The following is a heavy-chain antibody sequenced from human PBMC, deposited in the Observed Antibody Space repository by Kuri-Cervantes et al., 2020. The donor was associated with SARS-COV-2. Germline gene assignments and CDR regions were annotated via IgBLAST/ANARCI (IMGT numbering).Heavy chain of an antibody. Sequence: SETLSLTCTVSGGSISSGGYYWSWIRQPPGKGLEWIGYIYHSGSTYYNPSLKSRVTISVDRSKNQFSLKLSSVTAADTAVYYCARGGATNPVVDYWGQGTLVTVSS. CDR2: IYHSGST. CDR3: ARGGATNPVVDY. CDR1: GGSISSGGYY. V-gene: IGHV4-30-2*01. D-gene: IGHD1-26*01. J-gene: IGHJ4*02.